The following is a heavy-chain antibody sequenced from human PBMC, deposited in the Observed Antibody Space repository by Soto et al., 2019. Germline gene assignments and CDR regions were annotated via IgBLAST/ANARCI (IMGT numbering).Heavy chain of an antibody. CDR1: GGSISSGGYY. CDR3: AREYYGSGSYYNGRHFQH. J-gene: IGHJ1*01. V-gene: IGHV4-31*03. Sequence: SETLSLTCTVSGGSISSGGYYWSWIRQHPGKGLEWIGYIYYSGSTYYNPSLKSRVTISVDTSKNQFSLKLSSVTAADTAVYYCAREYYGSGSYYNGRHFQHWGQGTLVTVSS. D-gene: IGHD3-10*01. CDR2: IYYSGST.